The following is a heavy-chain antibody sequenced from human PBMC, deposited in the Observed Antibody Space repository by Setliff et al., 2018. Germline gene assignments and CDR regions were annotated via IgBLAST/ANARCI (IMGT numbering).Heavy chain of an antibody. CDR1: GGSFSGYY. CDR2: INHRGTT. Sequence: PSETLSLTCAVYGGSFSGYYWNWIRQAPGKGLEWIGEINHRGTTSYTPSLKGRVPISVXXXKNXXXXXXXXXXXXXXAVYFCARGPRFDYESPTYRRRFDPWGQGTAVTVSS. V-gene: IGHV4-34*01. D-gene: IGHD3-22*01. J-gene: IGHJ5*02. CDR3: ARGPRFDYESPTYRRRFDP.